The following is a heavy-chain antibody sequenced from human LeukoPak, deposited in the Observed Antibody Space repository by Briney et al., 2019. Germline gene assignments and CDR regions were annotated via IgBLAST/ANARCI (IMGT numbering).Heavy chain of an antibody. CDR3: AKVAEVGATGYYYYMDV. V-gene: IGHV3-7*01. CDR1: GFTFSSYY. D-gene: IGHD1-26*01. CDR2: IRQDGSAE. Sequence: GGSLRLSCAASGFTFSSYYMTWVRQAPGQGLEWVANIRQDGSAEFYADSVKGRFTISRDNSKNTLYLQMNSLRAEDTAVYYCAKVAEVGATGYYYYMDVWGKGTTVTISS. J-gene: IGHJ6*03.